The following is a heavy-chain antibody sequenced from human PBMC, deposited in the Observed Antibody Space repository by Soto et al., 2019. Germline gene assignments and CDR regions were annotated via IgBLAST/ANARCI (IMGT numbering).Heavy chain of an antibody. V-gene: IGHV4-31*03. CDR3: ARGRGIVATINRSLLFDY. J-gene: IGHJ4*02. D-gene: IGHD5-12*01. CDR1: GGSISSGGYY. CDR2: IYYSGST. Sequence: QVQLQESGPGLVKPSQTLSLTCTVSGGSISSGGYYWSWIRQHPGKGLEWIGYIYYSGSTYYNPXXNSRVTMSVDXXKXQXXLKLSSVTAADTAVYYCARGRGIVATINRSLLFDYWGQGTLVTVSS.